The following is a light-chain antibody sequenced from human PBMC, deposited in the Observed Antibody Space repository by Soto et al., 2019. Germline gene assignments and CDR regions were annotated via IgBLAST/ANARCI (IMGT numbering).Light chain of an antibody. CDR2: GAS. V-gene: IGKV3-15*01. CDR1: QSVSSN. Sequence: EIVMTQSPATLSVSPGERATLSCRASQSVSSNLAWYQQKPGQAPRLLIYGASTRATGIPARFSGSGSGTEFTLIISSLLSAEFAVYYCQQYNNWPTWTFGQGTKVEIK. CDR3: QQYNNWPTWT. J-gene: IGKJ1*01.